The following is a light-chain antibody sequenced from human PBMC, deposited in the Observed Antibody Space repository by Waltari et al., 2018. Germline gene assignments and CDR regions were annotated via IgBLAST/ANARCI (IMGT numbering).Light chain of an antibody. V-gene: IGLV2-23*02. CDR1: SSDIGYYNL. Sequence: QSALTQPASVSGSPGQSITISCTGTSSDIGYYNLVSWYQHLPGKAPKVMIYEVTKRPSGVFNRFSATKSGYTASLTISGVQAEDEGHYYCCSYAGSGTWVFGGGAKLTVL. CDR2: EVT. J-gene: IGLJ3*02. CDR3: CSYAGSGTWV.